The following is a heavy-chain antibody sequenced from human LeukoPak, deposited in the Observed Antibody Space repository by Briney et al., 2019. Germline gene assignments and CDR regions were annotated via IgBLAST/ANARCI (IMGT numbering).Heavy chain of an antibody. Sequence: PGRSLRLSCEASGFTFSSYGMHWVRRAPGKGLEWMTVISHDGRNENYVESVKGRFTISRDSSKSTLYLQMNSLRVEDTAVYYCAKEGYYGSGSFPDSWGQGTLVTVSS. CDR3: AKEGYYGSGSFPDS. D-gene: IGHD3-10*01. CDR1: GFTFSSYG. J-gene: IGHJ4*02. V-gene: IGHV3-30*18. CDR2: ISHDGRNE.